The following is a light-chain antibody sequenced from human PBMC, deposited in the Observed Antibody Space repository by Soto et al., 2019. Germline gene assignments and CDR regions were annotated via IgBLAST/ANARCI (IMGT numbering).Light chain of an antibody. Sequence: DIQMTQSPSSLSASVGDRVTITCRASQGISNYLAWYQQKPGKVPKLLIYAASTLQSGGPSRFSGSGSGTDFTLTISSLQPEDVATYYCQKYNSALWTFGQGTKVDIK. V-gene: IGKV1-27*01. CDR1: QGISNY. CDR3: QKYNSALWT. CDR2: AAS. J-gene: IGKJ1*01.